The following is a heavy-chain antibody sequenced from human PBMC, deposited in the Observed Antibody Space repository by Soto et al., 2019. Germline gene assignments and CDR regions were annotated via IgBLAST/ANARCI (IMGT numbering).Heavy chain of an antibody. J-gene: IGHJ5*01. Sequence: ASVKVSCKASGYTFTGYYMHWVRQAPGQGLEWMGWINPNSGGTNYAQKFQGRVTMTGDTSISTAYMELSRLRSDDTAVYYCFLQITYCSSTSCPDSWGEGTLVTVSS. CDR3: FLQITYCSSTSCPDS. CDR1: GYTFTGYY. V-gene: IGHV1-2*02. CDR2: INPNSGGT. D-gene: IGHD2-2*01.